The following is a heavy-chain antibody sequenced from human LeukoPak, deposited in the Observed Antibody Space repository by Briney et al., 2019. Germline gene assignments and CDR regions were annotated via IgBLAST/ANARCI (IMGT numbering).Heavy chain of an antibody. J-gene: IGHJ4*02. V-gene: IGHV3-23*01. CDR3: AKNGGPYIVVVTAMYFDY. CDR1: GFTFSSYA. CDR2: ISGSGGST. D-gene: IGHD2-21*02. Sequence: SGGSLRLSCAASGFTFSSYAMSWVRQAPGKGLEWVSAISGSGGSTYYADSVKGRFTISRDNSKNTLYLQLNSLRAEDTAVYYCAKNGGPYIVVVTAMYFDYWGQGTLVTVSS.